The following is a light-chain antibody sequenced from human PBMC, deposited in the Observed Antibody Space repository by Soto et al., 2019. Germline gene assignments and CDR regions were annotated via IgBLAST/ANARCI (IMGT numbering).Light chain of an antibody. CDR3: SSYTGSSTPYV. Sequence: QSALTQPASVSGSPGQSITISCTGTSSDVGGYNYVSWYQQHPGKAPKLMIYEVSNRPSGVSNRFYGSKSGNTASLTISGLQAEDEADYYCSSYTGSSTPYVFGTGTKVTV. J-gene: IGLJ1*01. V-gene: IGLV2-14*01. CDR2: EVS. CDR1: SSDVGGYNY.